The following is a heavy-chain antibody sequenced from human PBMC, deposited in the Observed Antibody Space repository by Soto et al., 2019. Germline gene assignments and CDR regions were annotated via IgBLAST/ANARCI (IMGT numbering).Heavy chain of an antibody. CDR2: IWYDGSNK. CDR1: GFTFSSYG. CDR3: ARGWSDSSGYYSLGQFDY. Sequence: QVQLVESGGGVVQPGRSLRLSCAASGFTFSSYGMHWVRQAPGKGLEWVAVIWYDGSNKYYADSVKGRFTISRDNSKNTLYLQMNSLRAEDTAVYYCARGWSDSSGYYSLGQFDYWGQGTLVTVSS. D-gene: IGHD3-22*01. V-gene: IGHV3-33*01. J-gene: IGHJ4*02.